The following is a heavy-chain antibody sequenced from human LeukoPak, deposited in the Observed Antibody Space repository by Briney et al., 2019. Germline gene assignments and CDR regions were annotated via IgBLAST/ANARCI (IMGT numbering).Heavy chain of an antibody. V-gene: IGHV3-23*01. CDR3: AKRGAEVGTTIAPGDY. D-gene: IGHD1-26*01. CDR2: ISGSGGST. Sequence: GGSLRLSCAASGFTFSSYAMSWVRQAPGKGLEWVSAISGSGGSTYYADSVKGRFTISRDNSKNTLYLQMNSLRAEDTAVYYCAKRGAEVGTTIAPGDYWGQGSLVTVSS. J-gene: IGHJ4*02. CDR1: GFTFSSYA.